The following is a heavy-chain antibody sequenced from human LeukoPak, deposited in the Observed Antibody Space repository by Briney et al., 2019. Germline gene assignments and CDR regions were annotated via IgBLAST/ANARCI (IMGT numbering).Heavy chain of an antibody. CDR3: ARVYRAAHPFFDY. Sequence: SETLSLTCTVSGGSISSSSYYWGWIRQPPGKGLEWIGSIYYSGSTYYNPSLKSRVTISVDTSKNQFSLKLSSVTAADTAVCYCARVYRAAHPFFDYWGQGTLVTVSS. D-gene: IGHD6-6*01. V-gene: IGHV4-39*07. CDR1: GGSISSSSYY. CDR2: IYYSGST. J-gene: IGHJ4*02.